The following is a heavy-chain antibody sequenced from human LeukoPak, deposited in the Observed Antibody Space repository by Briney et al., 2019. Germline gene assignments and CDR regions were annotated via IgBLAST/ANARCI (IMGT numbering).Heavy chain of an antibody. J-gene: IGHJ4*02. CDR3: ANGRGIGVSAPTPEFDY. CDR1: GFTFTSYG. Sequence: PGRSLRLSCAASGFTFTSYGMHWVRQAPGKGLEWVAVISYDGSNKYYADSVKGRFTISRDNSKNTLYLQMNSLRTEDTAVFYCANGRGIGVSAPTPEFDYWGQGTLVTVSS. V-gene: IGHV3-30*18. D-gene: IGHD3-22*01. CDR2: ISYDGSNK.